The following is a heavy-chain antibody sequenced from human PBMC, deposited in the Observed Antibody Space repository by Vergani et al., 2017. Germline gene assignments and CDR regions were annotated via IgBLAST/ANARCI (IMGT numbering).Heavy chain of an antibody. V-gene: IGHV4-34*01. D-gene: IGHD2-2*01. J-gene: IGHJ5*02. Sequence: QVQLQQWGAGLLKPSETLSLTCAVYGGSFSGYYWSWIRQPPGKGLEWIGEINHSGSTNYNPCLKSRVTISVDTSKNQFSLKLSSVTSADTAVYYCARGGSSFPRYCSSTSCSRRFDPWGQGTLVTVSS. CDR2: INHSGST. CDR3: ARGGSSFPRYCSSTSCSRRFDP. CDR1: GGSFSGYY.